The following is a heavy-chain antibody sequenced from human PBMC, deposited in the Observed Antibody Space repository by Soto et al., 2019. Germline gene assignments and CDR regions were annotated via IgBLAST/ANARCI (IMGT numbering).Heavy chain of an antibody. CDR3: ARQTAVTAVPFDY. D-gene: IGHD2-21*02. J-gene: IGHJ4*02. Sequence: SETLSLTCTVSGGSISSYYWTWIRQPPGKGLEWIGYIYSTGTTNYNPSPKSRVTISVDTSKNQFSLKLSSLTAADTAVYYCARQTAVTAVPFDYWGQGSLVTVSS. CDR1: GGSISSYY. CDR2: IYSTGTT. V-gene: IGHV4-59*08.